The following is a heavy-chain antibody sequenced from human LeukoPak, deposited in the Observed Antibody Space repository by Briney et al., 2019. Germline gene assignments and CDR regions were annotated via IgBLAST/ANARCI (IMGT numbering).Heavy chain of an antibody. D-gene: IGHD6-19*01. CDR1: GFTFSNIP. Sequence: PGGYLRLSCSASGFTFSNIPMSWVRQAPGKVLEWVSSMNGSGGSTYYADSVKGRFTTSRDNSRGTLYLEMNRLRADDTAVYYCAKDHGVAVAGMYDWGQGTLVTVSS. J-gene: IGHJ4*02. CDR2: MNGSGGST. V-gene: IGHV3-23*01. CDR3: AKDHGVAVAGMYD.